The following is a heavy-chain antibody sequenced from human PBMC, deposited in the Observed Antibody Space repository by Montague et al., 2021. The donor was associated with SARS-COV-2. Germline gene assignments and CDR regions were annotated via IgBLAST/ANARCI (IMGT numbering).Heavy chain of an antibody. J-gene: IGHJ4*02. CDR2: VYNNGGT. CDR1: GGSISSNNFY. D-gene: IGHD1-26*01. V-gene: IGHV4-39*01. Sequence: SETLSLTCTVSGGSISSNNFYWGWIRQPPGMGLEWLATVYNNGGTYYNPSLKSRVTISVDTSKNQFLLRLSSATAADTAVYYCARQAGAYYTGYFFDYWGQGALATISS. CDR3: ARQAGAYYTGYFFDY.